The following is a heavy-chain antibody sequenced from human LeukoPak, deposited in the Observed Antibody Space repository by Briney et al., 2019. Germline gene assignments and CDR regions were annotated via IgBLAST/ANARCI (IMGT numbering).Heavy chain of an antibody. CDR1: GFTFSSYW. J-gene: IGHJ6*03. Sequence: GRSLRLSCAASGFTFSSYWMSWVRQAPGKGLEWVANIKQDGSEKYYVDSVKGRFTISRDNAKNSLYLQMNSLRAEDTAVYYCARTDSSSSYYYYYYMDVWGKGTTVTISS. V-gene: IGHV3-7*01. D-gene: IGHD6-13*01. CDR2: IKQDGSEK. CDR3: ARTDSSSSYYYYYYMDV.